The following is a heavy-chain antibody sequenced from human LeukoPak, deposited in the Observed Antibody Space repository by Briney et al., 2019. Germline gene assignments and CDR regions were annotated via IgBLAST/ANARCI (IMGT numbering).Heavy chain of an antibody. CDR2: ISSSSSYI. D-gene: IGHD3-22*01. J-gene: IGHJ4*02. CDR1: GFTFSSYS. V-gene: IGHV3-21*01. CDR3: ARDPQYDSAPDY. Sequence: GGSLRLSCAASGFTFSSYSMNWVRQAPGKGLEWVSSISSSSSYIYYADSVKGRFTISTDNAKNSLYLQMNSLRAEDTAVYYCARDPQYDSAPDYWGQGTLVTVSS.